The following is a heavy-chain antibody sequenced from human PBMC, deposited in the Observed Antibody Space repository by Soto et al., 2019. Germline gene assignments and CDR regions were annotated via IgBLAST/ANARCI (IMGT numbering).Heavy chain of an antibody. CDR3: VKGGSAPVAMLDAFDI. J-gene: IGHJ3*02. D-gene: IGHD2-2*01. CDR1: GFTIDDYA. CDR2: VSWTSGFT. V-gene: IGHV3-9*01. Sequence: EVQLVESGGGLVQPGRSLRLSCADSGFTIDDYAMHWVRQPPGKGLEWVSGVSWTSGFTGYADSVKGRFTISRDNAKNSLYLQTNSLRAEDTALYYCVKGGSAPVAMLDAFDIWGQGTMVTVSS.